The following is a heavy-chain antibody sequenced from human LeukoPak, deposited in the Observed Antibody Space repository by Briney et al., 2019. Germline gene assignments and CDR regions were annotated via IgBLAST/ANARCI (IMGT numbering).Heavy chain of an antibody. CDR2: ISSSSSTI. D-gene: IGHD3-22*01. CDR3: ARDIYYDSSGYYGSVY. V-gene: IGHV3-48*04. Sequence: GSLRLSCAASGFTFSSYSMNWVRQAPGKGLEWVSYISSSSSTIYYADSVKGRFTISRDNAKNSLYLQVNSLRAEDTAVYYCARDIYYDSSGYYGSVYWGQGTLVTVSS. CDR1: GFTFSSYS. J-gene: IGHJ4*02.